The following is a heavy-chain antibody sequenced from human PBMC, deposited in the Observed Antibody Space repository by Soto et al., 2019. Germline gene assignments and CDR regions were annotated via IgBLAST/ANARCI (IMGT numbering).Heavy chain of an antibody. V-gene: IGHV1-18*04. J-gene: IGHJ5*02. CDR2: ISAYNGNT. CDR1: GYTFTSYG. D-gene: IGHD2-2*01. Sequence: QVQLVQSGAEVKKPGASVKVSCKASGYTFTSYGISWVRQAPGQGLEWMGWISAYNGNTNYAQKLQGRVTMTTDTSTSTAYMELRILRSDDTAVYYCARDRYCSSTSCYVWFDPWGQGTLVTVSS. CDR3: ARDRYCSSTSCYVWFDP.